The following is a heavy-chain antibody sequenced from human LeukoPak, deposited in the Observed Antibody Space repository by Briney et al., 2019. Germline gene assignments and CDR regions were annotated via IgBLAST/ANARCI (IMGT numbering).Heavy chain of an antibody. CDR2: IIPIFGTA. CDR3: ARDRIAALYYFDY. Sequence: ASVKVSCKASGGTFSSYAISWVRQAPGQGLEWMGGIIPIFGTANYAQKFQGRVTITRDTSASTAYMELSSLRSEDTAVYYCARDRIAALYYFDYWGQGTLVTVSS. D-gene: IGHD6-25*01. J-gene: IGHJ4*02. V-gene: IGHV1-69*05. CDR1: GGTFSSYA.